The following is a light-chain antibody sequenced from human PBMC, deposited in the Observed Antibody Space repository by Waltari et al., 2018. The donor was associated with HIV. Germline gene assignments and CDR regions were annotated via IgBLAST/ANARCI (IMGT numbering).Light chain of an antibody. CDR2: DAS. CDR1: QDISNY. V-gene: IGKV1-33*01. Sequence: DIQMTQSPSSLSASVGDRVTITCQASQDISNYLNWYQQKPGKAPKLLIYDASNLETGVPSRFSGSVSGTEFTFTISSLQPEDIATYYCPQYDNLPSYTFGQGTKLEIK. CDR3: PQYDNLPSYT. J-gene: IGKJ2*01.